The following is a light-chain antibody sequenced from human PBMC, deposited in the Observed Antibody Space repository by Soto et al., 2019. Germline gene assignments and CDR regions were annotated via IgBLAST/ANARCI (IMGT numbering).Light chain of an antibody. Sequence: DIQMTQSPSTLSASVGDRVTITCRASQSISSWLAWYQQKPGKAPKLLIYKASSLESGVPSRFSGSGSGTEFTLTISSMKPDDFANHYCQQYNSYSPWTFGQGTKVEIK. CDR3: QQYNSYSPWT. CDR1: QSISSW. CDR2: KAS. J-gene: IGKJ1*01. V-gene: IGKV1-5*03.